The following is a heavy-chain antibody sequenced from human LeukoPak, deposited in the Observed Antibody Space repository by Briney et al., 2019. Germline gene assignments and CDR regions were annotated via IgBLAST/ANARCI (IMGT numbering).Heavy chain of an antibody. D-gene: IGHD6-19*01. V-gene: IGHV5-51*01. CDR1: GYSFTSYW. CDR2: IYPGDSDT. Sequence: GESLKISCKGSGYSFTSYWIGWVRQMPGKGLEWMGIIYPGDSDTRYSPSFQGQVTISADKSISTAYLQWSSLKASDTAMYYCARHQGPPIAVAGLALDYWGQGTLVTVSS. CDR3: ARHQGPPIAVAGLALDY. J-gene: IGHJ4*02.